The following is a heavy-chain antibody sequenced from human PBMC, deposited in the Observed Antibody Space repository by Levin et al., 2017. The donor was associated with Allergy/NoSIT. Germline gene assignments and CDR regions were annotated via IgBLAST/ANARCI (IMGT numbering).Heavy chain of an antibody. CDR1: GFTFSNYY. Sequence: GESLKISCAASGFTFSNYYMHWVRQAPGKGLVWVSRVISDGSITDYADSVKGRFTISRDNARNTLYLQMNSLRAEDTAVYYCGRGGCSSTSCLDNWGQGILVTVSS. J-gene: IGHJ4*02. CDR3: GRGGCSSTSCLDN. D-gene: IGHD2-2*01. V-gene: IGHV3-74*01. CDR2: VISDGSIT.